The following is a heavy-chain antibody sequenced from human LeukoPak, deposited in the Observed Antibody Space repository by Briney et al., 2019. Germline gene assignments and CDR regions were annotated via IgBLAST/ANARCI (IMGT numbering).Heavy chain of an antibody. J-gene: IGHJ6*03. CDR2: INPNSGDT. Sequence: GASVKVSCKASGYTSTAFIMHWVRQAPGQGLGWMGWINPNSGDTSYAQKFQDSVTLTRDTSISTAYMELSRLRSDDTAVYYCARGYSSSSTGYYYYYMDVWGKGTTVTVSS. D-gene: IGHD6-6*01. V-gene: IGHV1-2*02. CDR1: GYTSTAFI. CDR3: ARGYSSSSTGYYYYYMDV.